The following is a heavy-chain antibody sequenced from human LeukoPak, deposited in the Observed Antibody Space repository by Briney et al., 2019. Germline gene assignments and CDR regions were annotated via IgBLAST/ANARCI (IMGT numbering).Heavy chain of an antibody. CDR1: GDSVSSNSAA. V-gene: IGHV6-1*01. CDR3: ARASYSIAVAGTFDY. D-gene: IGHD6-19*01. Sequence: SQTLSLTCAISGDSVSSNSAAWNWIRQSPSRGLEWLGRTYYRSKWYNDYAVSVKGRITINPDTSKNQFSLQLNSVTPEDTAVYYCARASYSIAVAGTFDYWGQGTLVTVSS. CDR2: TYYRSKWYN. J-gene: IGHJ4*02.